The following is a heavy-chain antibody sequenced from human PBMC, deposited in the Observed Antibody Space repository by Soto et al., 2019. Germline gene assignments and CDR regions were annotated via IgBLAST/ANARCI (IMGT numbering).Heavy chain of an antibody. V-gene: IGHV4-31*03. J-gene: IGHJ3*02. CDR2: IYYTGSA. CDR1: GGSISSDNYF. CDR3: AREVDSAATSDAFDI. Sequence: SETLSLTCSVSGGSISSDNYFWSWIRQHPGKGLEWIGYIYYTGSAYYSPSLESRVTISVDTSKNQFSLRLNSVTAADTAMYYCAREVDSAATSDAFDIWGQGT. D-gene: IGHD6-25*01.